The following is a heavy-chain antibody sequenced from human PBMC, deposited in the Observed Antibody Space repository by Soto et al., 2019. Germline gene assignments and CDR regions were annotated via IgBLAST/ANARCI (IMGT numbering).Heavy chain of an antibody. CDR3: ARGNKGPGHYGPGSQGWYGP. Sequence: QVQLVQSGAEVTKPGSSVRVSCKVSGGTFISHAINWLRQAPGQGLEWMGVIIPVTETPNNAEKLQGRVMITADKATTTVYMELSSLTFDDTAVYFCARGNKGPGHYGPGSQGWYGPWGQGTLVTVSS. D-gene: IGHD3-10*01. V-gene: IGHV1-69*06. CDR2: IIPVTETP. CDR1: GGTFISHA. J-gene: IGHJ5*02.